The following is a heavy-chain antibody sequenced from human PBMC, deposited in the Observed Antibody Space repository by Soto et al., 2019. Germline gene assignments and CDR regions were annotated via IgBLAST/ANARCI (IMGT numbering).Heavy chain of an antibody. CDR1: GGTLTRFINYP. V-gene: IGHV1-69*06. CDR3: ARDEDSGWNYFDY. CDR2: IVPNIGTV. D-gene: IGHD6-19*01. Sequence: SVKVSCKASGGTLTRFINYPIDWVRQAPRQGLEWMGGIVPNIGTVNYAQKFQGRVTITADKSTGTAFMELNSLRSEDTAVYYCARDEDSGWNYFDYWGQGTLVTVSS. J-gene: IGHJ4*02.